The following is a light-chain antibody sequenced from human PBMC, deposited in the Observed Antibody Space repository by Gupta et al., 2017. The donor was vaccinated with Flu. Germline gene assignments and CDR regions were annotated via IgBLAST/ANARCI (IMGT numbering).Light chain of an antibody. CDR1: SSDFENYKF. Sequence: QSALTQPASVSGSPGQSIPISCTGTSSDFENYKFVSWYRQHPGKGPKLIIYEGSKRPLGVSNRFSGSKSGNTASLTISGLQAEDEAYYYCCSYAGGSTLFGGGTKLTVL. V-gene: IGLV2-23*01. CDR2: EGS. J-gene: IGLJ3*02. CDR3: CSYAGGSTL.